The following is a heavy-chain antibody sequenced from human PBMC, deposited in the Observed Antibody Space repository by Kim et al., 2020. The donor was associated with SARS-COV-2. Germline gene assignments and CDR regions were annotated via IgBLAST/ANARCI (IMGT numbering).Heavy chain of an antibody. CDR3: AKSFSGCYFGYDY. D-gene: IGHD1-26*01. J-gene: IGHJ4*02. CDR2: ISYDGSNT. V-gene: IGHV3-30*18. Sequence: GGSLRLSCAASGFTFNTYGMHWVRQAPGKGLEWVAVISYDGSNTYYADSVKGRFTISRDNSKNTLYLQMNSLRMEDTAVYYCAKSFSGCYFGYDYWGQGTLVTVSS. CDR1: GFTFNTYG.